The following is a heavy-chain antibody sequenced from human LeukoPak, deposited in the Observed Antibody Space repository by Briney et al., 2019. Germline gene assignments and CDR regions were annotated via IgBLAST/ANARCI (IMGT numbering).Heavy chain of an antibody. Sequence: SETLSLTCTVSGDSISHFYWNWIRQPPGKGREWIGNFFNSGSTNYNPSLKSRVTISGDTSKNQFSLTLSSVTAADTAVYYCARSVVGATTTPYFLDYWGQGTLVTVSS. V-gene: IGHV4-59*12. CDR3: ARSVVGATTTPYFLDY. D-gene: IGHD1-26*01. J-gene: IGHJ4*02. CDR2: FFNSGST. CDR1: GDSISHFY.